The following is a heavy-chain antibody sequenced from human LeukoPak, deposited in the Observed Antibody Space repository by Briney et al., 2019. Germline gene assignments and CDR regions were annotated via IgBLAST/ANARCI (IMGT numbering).Heavy chain of an antibody. V-gene: IGHV4-39*07. CDR2: IYYSGST. D-gene: IGHD3-10*01. CDR1: GGSISRSGYY. CDR3: ARDNALLNWFDP. J-gene: IGHJ5*02. Sequence: PSETLSLTCTVSGGSISRSGYYWSWIRQPPGKGLEWIGSIYYSGSTYYNPSLKSRVTISVDTSKNQFSLKLSSVTAADTAVYYCARDNALLNWFDPWGQGTLVTVSS.